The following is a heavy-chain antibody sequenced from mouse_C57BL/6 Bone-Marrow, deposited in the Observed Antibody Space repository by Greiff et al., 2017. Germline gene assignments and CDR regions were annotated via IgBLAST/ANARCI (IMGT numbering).Heavy chain of an antibody. J-gene: IGHJ3*01. Sequence: EVKLMESGPELVKPGASVKISCKASGYSFTDYYMNWVKQSHGKSLEWIGVINPNYGSTSYNQKFKGKATLTVDQSSSTAYMQLNSLTSEDSAVYYWAREELAVYGKGFAYWGQGTRVTVSA. D-gene: IGHD2-1*01. CDR2: INPNYGST. V-gene: IGHV1-39*01. CDR3: AREELAVYGKGFAY. CDR1: GYSFTDYY.